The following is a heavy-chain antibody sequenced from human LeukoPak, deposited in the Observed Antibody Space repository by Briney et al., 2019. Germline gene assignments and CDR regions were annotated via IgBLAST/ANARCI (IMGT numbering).Heavy chain of an antibody. V-gene: IGHV3-7*01. CDR1: GFIFSDYW. CDR3: VRPLLFIPGLGDN. Sequence: GGSLRLSCAVSGFIFSDYWMRWVRQARGRGRGWVPNIKQDESKIFYVDSVKGRFTISRDNAKNSLYLEMGSLRAEDTAVYYCVRPLLFIPGLGDNWGQGTLVTVSS. D-gene: IGHD2-21*01. J-gene: IGHJ4*02. CDR2: IKQDESKI.